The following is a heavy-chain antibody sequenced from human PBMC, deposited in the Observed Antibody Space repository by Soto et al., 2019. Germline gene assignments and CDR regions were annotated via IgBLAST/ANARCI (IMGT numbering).Heavy chain of an antibody. CDR3: AKSPLCAIPRWYDP. Sequence: EGSLRLSCAASGFTFSSYAMSWVRQAPGKGLEWVSAISGSGGSTYYADSVKGRFTISRDNSKNTLYLQMNSLRAEDTAVYYFAKSPLCAIPRWYDPCGQGTLVIGS. CDR1: GFTFSSYA. V-gene: IGHV3-23*01. CDR2: ISGSGGST. J-gene: IGHJ5*02. D-gene: IGHD2-8*01.